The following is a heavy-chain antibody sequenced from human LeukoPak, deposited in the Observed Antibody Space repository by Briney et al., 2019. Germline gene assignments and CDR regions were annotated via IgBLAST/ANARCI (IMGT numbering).Heavy chain of an antibody. Sequence: GRSLRLSCAASGFTFSSYGMHWVRQAPGKGLEWVAAKSYDGSEIYYADSVKGRFTISRDNSKNTLYLQMNSLRDDDTAVYYCATSSTSCCHNFDYWGQGTLVTVSS. V-gene: IGHV3-30*03. D-gene: IGHD2-2*01. J-gene: IGHJ4*02. CDR1: GFTFSSYG. CDR3: ATSSTSCCHNFDY. CDR2: KSYDGSEI.